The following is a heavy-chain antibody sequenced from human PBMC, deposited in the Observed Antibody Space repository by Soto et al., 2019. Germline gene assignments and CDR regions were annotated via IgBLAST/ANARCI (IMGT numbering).Heavy chain of an antibody. V-gene: IGHV4-34*01. CDR3: ARGDPRPNYYYYGMDV. J-gene: IGHJ6*02. Sequence: QVQLQQWGAGLLKPSETLSLTCAVYGGSFSGYYWSWIRQPPGKGLEGIGEINHSGSTNYNPSLKSRVTISVDTSKNQFSLKLSSVTAADTAVYYCARGDPRPNYYYYGMDVWGQGTTVTVSS. CDR2: INHSGST. CDR1: GGSFSGYY.